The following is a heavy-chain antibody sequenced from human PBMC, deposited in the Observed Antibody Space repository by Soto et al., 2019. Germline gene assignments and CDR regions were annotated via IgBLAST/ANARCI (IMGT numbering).Heavy chain of an antibody. Sequence: QVQLVESGGGVVQPGRSLRLSCAASGFTFSDYAMHWVRQAPGKGLEWVSVISYDGDNKYYADSVKGRFTISRDNSENTLSLQMNSLRAEDTAVYYCARDLGAFGSGSPDDYWGQGTLVTVSS. D-gene: IGHD3-10*01. CDR1: GFTFSDYA. CDR3: ARDLGAFGSGSPDDY. CDR2: ISYDGDNK. V-gene: IGHV3-30-3*01. J-gene: IGHJ4*02.